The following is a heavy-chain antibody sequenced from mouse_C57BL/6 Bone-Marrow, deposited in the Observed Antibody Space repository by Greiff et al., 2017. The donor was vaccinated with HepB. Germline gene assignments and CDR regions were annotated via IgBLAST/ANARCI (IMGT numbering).Heavy chain of an antibody. J-gene: IGHJ3*01. CDR1: GFTFSSYG. Sequence: EVNVVESGGDLVKPGGSLKLSCAASGFTFSSYGMSWVRQTPDKRLEWVATISSGGSYTYYPDSVKGRFTISRDNAKNTLYLQMSSLKSEDTAMYYCARHLYYYGSSQFAYWGQGTLVTVSA. CDR3: ARHLYYYGSSQFAY. D-gene: IGHD1-1*01. CDR2: ISSGGSYT. V-gene: IGHV5-6*01.